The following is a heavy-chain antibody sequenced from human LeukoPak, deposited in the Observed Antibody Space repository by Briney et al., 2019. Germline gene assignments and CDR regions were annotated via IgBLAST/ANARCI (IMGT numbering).Heavy chain of an antibody. CDR1: GFTFSSYA. V-gene: IGHV3-30-3*01. J-gene: IGHJ3*02. D-gene: IGHD6-19*01. Sequence: GGSLRLSCAASGFTFSSYAMHWVRQAPGKGLEWVAVISYDGSNKYYADSVKGRFTISRDSSKNTLYLQMNSLRAEDTAVYYCARRSGLDAFDIWGQGTMVTVSS. CDR3: ARRSGLDAFDI. CDR2: ISYDGSNK.